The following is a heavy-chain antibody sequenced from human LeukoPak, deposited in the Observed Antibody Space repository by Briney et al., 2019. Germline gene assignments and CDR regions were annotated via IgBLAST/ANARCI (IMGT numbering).Heavy chain of an antibody. CDR2: IYYSGST. Sequence: LRLSCAASGFTFSDYYMSWIRQAPGKGLEWIGSIYYSGSTYYSPSLKSRVTISVDTSKNQFSLKVSSVTAADTAAYYCARHCSGGSCYSDFDCWGQGTLVTVSS. V-gene: IGHV4-39*01. J-gene: IGHJ4*02. CDR3: ARHCSGGSCYSDFDC. D-gene: IGHD2-15*01. CDR1: GFTFSDYY.